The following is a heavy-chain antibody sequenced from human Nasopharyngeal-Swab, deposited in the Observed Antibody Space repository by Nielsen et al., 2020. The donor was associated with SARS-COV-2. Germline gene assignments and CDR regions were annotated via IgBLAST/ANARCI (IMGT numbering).Heavy chain of an antibody. V-gene: IGHV4-61*01. CDR2: IYYSGST. J-gene: IGHJ6*03. CDR3: ARVLKYDFWSGYYTRGDYYFMGV. CDR1: GGSVSSGSYY. Sequence: SETLSLTCTVSGGSVSSGSYYWSWIRQPPGKGLEWIGYIYYSGSTNYNPSLKSRVTISVDTSKNQFSLKLSSVTAADTAVYYCARVLKYDFWSGYYTRGDYYFMGVLGKGTKVTV. D-gene: IGHD3-3*01.